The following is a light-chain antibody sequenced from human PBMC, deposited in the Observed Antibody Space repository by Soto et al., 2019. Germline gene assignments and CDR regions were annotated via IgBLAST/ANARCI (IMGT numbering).Light chain of an antibody. CDR3: AAWDDSLSGRDVV. V-gene: IGLV1-47*01. CDR2: RNN. Sequence: QSVLTQPPSASGTPGQRVTLSCSGSSSNIGSNYVYWYQQLPGTAPKLLIYRNNQRPSGVPDRFSGSKSGTSASLAISGLRSEDEADYYCAAWDDSLSGRDVVFGGGTKLTVL. J-gene: IGLJ2*01. CDR1: SSNIGSNY.